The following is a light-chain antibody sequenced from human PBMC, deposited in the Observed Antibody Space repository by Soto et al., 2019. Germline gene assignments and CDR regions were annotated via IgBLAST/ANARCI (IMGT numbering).Light chain of an antibody. CDR3: QQRSNWPGT. CDR2: DAS. V-gene: IGKV3-11*01. J-gene: IGKJ2*01. CDR1: QSVSSY. Sequence: EIVLTQSPATLSLSPGERATRSCRASQSVSSYLAWYQQKPGQAPRLLIYDASNRATGIPARFSGSGSGTDFTLTISILEPEDFAVYYCQQRSNWPGTFGQGTKLEIQ.